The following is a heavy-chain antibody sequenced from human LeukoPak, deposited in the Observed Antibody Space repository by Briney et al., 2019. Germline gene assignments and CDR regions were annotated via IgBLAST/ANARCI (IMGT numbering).Heavy chain of an antibody. J-gene: IGHJ4*02. CDR1: GFSLSTSAVG. Sequence: SGPTLVNPTQTLTLTCTFSGFSLSTSAVGVGWIRHPPGKAMEWLAVIYWNGDKRYNPSLKSRLTITKDTSKNQVVLTMTNMDPVDTAAYYCAHRLLGSGWYRAFDYWGQGTLVTVSS. CDR3: AHRLLGSGWYRAFDY. V-gene: IGHV2-5*01. D-gene: IGHD6-19*01. CDR2: IYWNGDK.